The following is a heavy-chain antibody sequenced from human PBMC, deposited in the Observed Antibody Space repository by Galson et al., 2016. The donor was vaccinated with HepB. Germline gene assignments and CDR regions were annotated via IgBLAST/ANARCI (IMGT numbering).Heavy chain of an antibody. Sequence: SLRLSCAASGFTFRNYAMSWVRQAPGKGLEWVSAISGSGGSTYYADSVKGRFTISRDNPKNTLYLQMNSLRGEDTAMYYCARAPTKYHYYYYMDVWGKGTTVTVSS. CDR2: ISGSGGST. V-gene: IGHV3-23*01. CDR3: ARAPTKYHYYYYMDV. D-gene: IGHD6-6*01. J-gene: IGHJ6*03. CDR1: GFTFRNYA.